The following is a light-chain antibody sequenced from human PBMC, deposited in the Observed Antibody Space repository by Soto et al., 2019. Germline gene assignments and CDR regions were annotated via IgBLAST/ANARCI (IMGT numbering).Light chain of an antibody. CDR1: QFISTW. CDR3: QQGNSFPRT. CDR2: AAS. V-gene: IGKV1D-12*01. J-gene: IGKJ1*01. Sequence: DIQMTQSPSSVSASVGDRVTITCRATQFISTWLAWYQQKPGEAPKLLIYAASTLQTGVPSRFSGRGSGTDFTLTITSLLPEDFATYYCQQGNSFPRTFGQGTKVVI.